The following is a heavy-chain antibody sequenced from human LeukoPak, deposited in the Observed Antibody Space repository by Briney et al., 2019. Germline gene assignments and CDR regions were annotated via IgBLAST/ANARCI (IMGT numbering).Heavy chain of an antibody. Sequence: PGGSLRLSCAASGFTFSNFAMTWVRQAPGKGLEWVAVIWYDASNKYYADSVKGRFTISRDNSKNTLYLQMNSLRDDDTAVYYCATNGPGIAVAGYVDYWGQGTLVIVSS. D-gene: IGHD6-19*01. CDR1: GFTFSNFA. V-gene: IGHV3-33*03. CDR3: ATNGPGIAVAGYVDY. CDR2: IWYDASNK. J-gene: IGHJ4*02.